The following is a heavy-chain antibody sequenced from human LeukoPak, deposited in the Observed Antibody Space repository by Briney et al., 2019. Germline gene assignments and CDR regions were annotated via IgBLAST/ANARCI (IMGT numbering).Heavy chain of an antibody. CDR1: GGSISSGSYY. CDR2: IYTSGCT. V-gene: IGHV4-61*02. CDR3: VGCVVVPAADRASLAHNYYYYYMDV. J-gene: IGHJ6*03. Sequence: PSETVSLTCTVSGGSISSGSYYWSWIRQPAGKGLEWIGRIYTSGCTNYNPSLKSRVTISVDTSKNQFSLKLSSVTAADTAVYYCVGCVVVPAADRASLAHNYYYYYMDVWGKGTTVTVSS. D-gene: IGHD2-2*01.